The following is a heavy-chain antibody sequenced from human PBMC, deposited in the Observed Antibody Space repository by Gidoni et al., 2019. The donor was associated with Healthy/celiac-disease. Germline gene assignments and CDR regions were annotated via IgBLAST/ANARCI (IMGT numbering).Heavy chain of an antibody. V-gene: IGHV3-66*01. D-gene: IGHD2-15*01. Sequence: EVQLVESGGGLVQPGWSLSLSCAASGFTVSSNYMSWVRQAPGKGLEWVSVIYSGGSTYYADSVKGRFTISRDNSKNTLYRQMNSLRAEDTAVYYCARDSATSYWGQGTLVTVSA. CDR1: GFTVSSNY. J-gene: IGHJ4*02. CDR2: IYSGGST. CDR3: ARDSATSY.